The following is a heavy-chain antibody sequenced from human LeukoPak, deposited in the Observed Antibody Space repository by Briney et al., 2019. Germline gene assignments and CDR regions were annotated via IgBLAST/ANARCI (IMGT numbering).Heavy chain of an antibody. J-gene: IGHJ5*02. V-gene: IGHV4-59*01. Sequence: KPSETLSLTCTVSGGSISSYYWSWIRQPPGKGLEWIGYIYYSGSTNYNPSLKSRVTISVDTSKNQFSLKLSSVTAADTAVYYCARDIVGASRWFDPWGQGTLVTVSS. CDR1: GGSISSYY. D-gene: IGHD1-26*01. CDR2: IYYSGST. CDR3: ARDIVGASRWFDP.